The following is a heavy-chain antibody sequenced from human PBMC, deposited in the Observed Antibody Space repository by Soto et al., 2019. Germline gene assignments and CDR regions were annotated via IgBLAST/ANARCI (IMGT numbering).Heavy chain of an antibody. Sequence: PGGSLRLSCAASAFTFRNYAMSWVRQAPGKGLEWVSAIGDSGATTYYADSVKGRFTISRDNSKNTLYLQMNNLRAEDTAFYYCAKDRSSTSCYGFDYWGTGALVTVSS. D-gene: IGHD2-2*01. CDR3: AKDRSSTSCYGFDY. V-gene: IGHV3-23*01. CDR1: AFTFRNYA. J-gene: IGHJ4*02. CDR2: IGDSGATT.